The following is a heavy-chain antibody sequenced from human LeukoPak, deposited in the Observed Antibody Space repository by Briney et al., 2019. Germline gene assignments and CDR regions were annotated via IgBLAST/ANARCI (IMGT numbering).Heavy chain of an antibody. CDR3: ARAYQSLGGLSLPDH. Sequence: GASVKVSCKASGYTFTYYAMNWVRQAPGQGLEWMGWIHPNTGNPTYAQGFTGRFVFSLDTSVGTTYLQISSLKAEDTAVYYCARAYQSLGGLSLPDHWGQGTLVTVSS. CDR2: IHPNTGNP. J-gene: IGHJ5*02. D-gene: IGHD3-16*02. V-gene: IGHV7-4-1*02. CDR1: GYTFTYYA.